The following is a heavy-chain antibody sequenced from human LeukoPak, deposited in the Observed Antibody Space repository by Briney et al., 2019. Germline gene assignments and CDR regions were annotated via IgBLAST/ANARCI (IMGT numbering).Heavy chain of an antibody. J-gene: IGHJ4*02. CDR1: GYTFTSYD. Sequence: GASVKVSCKASGYTFTSYDINWVRQATGQGLEWMGWMNPNSGNTNYAQKFQGRVTMTRDTSISTAYMELSRLRSDDTAVYYCARVPKRDFDYWGQGTLVTVSS. CDR2: MNPNSGNT. CDR3: ARVPKRDFDY. V-gene: IGHV1-8*01.